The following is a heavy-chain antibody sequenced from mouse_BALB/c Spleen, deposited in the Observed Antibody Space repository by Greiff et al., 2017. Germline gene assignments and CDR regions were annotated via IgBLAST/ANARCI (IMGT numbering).Heavy chain of an antibody. Sequence: EVKVVESGGGLVKPGGSLKLSCAASGFAFSSYDMSWVRQTPEKRLEWVAYISSGGGSTYYPDTVKGRFTISRDNAKNTLYLQMSSLKSEDTAMYYCARGGMKAFADWGQGTLVTVSA. CDR3: ARGGMKAFAD. CDR2: ISSGGGST. J-gene: IGHJ3*01. D-gene: IGHD2-10*02. CDR1: GFAFSSYD. V-gene: IGHV5-12-1*01.